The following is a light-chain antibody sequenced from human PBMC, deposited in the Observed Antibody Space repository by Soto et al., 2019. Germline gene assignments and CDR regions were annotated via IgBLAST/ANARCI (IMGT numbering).Light chain of an antibody. CDR1: QSFKSSY. CDR2: GGS. CDR3: QLYRT. V-gene: IGKV3-20*01. J-gene: IGKJ1*01. Sequence: MVLTQSPGTLSLSPGDCATVSCRASQSFKSSYLAWYQQKPGQXPKLLIHGGSTRATGISDRFSGSGSGTDFTLTISRLEPEDFAVYYCQLYRTFGQGTKVDIK.